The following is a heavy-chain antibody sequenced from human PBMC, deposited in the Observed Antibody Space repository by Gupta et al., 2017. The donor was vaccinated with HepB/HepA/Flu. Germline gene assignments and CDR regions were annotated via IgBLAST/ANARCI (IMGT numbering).Heavy chain of an antibody. CDR1: DYIFTNYD. CDR3: LSGSYYAY. V-gene: IGHV1-18*01. D-gene: IGHD1-26*01. Sequence: HVELVQSGTEVKETGASVKVSCKASDYIFTNYDISWVRQAPGQGLEWVGRINSNNGNTKYVQNLQGRVTMTTDTSTRTSYMEVRSLNSDDTAVYYCLSGSYYAYWGQGTLGTVSS. J-gene: IGHJ4*02. CDR2: INSNNGNT.